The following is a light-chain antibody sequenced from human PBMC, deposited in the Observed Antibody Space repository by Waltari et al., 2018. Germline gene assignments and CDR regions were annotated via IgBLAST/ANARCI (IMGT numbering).Light chain of an antibody. Sequence: DIFLTQSPGTLSLSPGEGATLSCRASESISRFLAWYQQKPGQAPRLLIYDASTRATGIPDRFSGSGSGTDFSLTISRLVPEDFAVYYCQKYGTLPATFGQGTKVEIK. V-gene: IGKV3-20*01. CDR2: DAS. CDR1: ESISRF. CDR3: QKYGTLPAT. J-gene: IGKJ1*01.